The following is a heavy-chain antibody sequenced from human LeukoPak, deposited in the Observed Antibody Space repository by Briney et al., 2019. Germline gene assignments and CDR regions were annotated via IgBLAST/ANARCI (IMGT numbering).Heavy chain of an antibody. CDR1: GGPISSYY. V-gene: IGHV4-59*01. J-gene: IGHJ5*02. CDR2: IYYSGST. CDR3: AREQFGLVDCSSTSCYSAWFDP. D-gene: IGHD2-2*02. Sequence: PSETLSLTCTVSGGPISSYYWSWIRQPPGKGLEWIGYIYYSGSTNYNPSLKSRVAISVDTSKNQFSLKLSSVTAADTAVYYCAREQFGLVDCSSTSCYSAWFDPWGQGTLVTVSS.